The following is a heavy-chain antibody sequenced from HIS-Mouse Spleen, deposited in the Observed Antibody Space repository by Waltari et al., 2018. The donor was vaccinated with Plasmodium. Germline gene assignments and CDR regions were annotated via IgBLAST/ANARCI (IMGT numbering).Heavy chain of an antibody. D-gene: IGHD6-13*01. J-gene: IGHJ4*02. Sequence: EVQLVESGGGLVKPGGSLRLSWAASGVTFRRYSMNWVRQAPGKGLEWVSSISSSSSYIYYADSVKGRFTISRDNAKNSLYLQMNSLRAEDTAVYYCARDRSAAALLGYWGQGTLVTVSS. V-gene: IGHV3-21*01. CDR2: ISSSSSYI. CDR1: GVTFRRYS. CDR3: ARDRSAAALLGY.